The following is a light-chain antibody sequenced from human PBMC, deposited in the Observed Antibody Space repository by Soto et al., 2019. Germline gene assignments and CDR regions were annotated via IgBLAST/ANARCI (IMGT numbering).Light chain of an antibody. Sequence: QSVLTQPPSASGTPGQRVTISCSGSSSNIGRNTVNWYQQFPGTAPKLLIHSNNQRPSGVPDRFSGSKSGTSASLAISGLQSEDEADYYCATDDVSLNAVVFGGGTKLTVL. CDR2: SNN. CDR3: ATDDVSLNAVV. J-gene: IGLJ2*01. CDR1: SSNIGRNT. V-gene: IGLV1-44*01.